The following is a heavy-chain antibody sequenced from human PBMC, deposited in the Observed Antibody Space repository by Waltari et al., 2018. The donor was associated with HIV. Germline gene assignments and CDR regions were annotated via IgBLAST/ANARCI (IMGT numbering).Heavy chain of an antibody. CDR2: ISNNGDNM. CDR3: VRNIEY. CDR1: GFTFYSSS. J-gene: IGHJ4*02. V-gene: IGHV3-48*01. Sequence: EVQLVESGGGLVQPGGSLRLSCEAAGFTFYSSSMNWVRQAPGKGLEWISYISNNGDNMFYADSVKGRFSISRDNGKSSLYLHMNSLRAEDTAMYYCVRNIEYWGQGTLVTVSS.